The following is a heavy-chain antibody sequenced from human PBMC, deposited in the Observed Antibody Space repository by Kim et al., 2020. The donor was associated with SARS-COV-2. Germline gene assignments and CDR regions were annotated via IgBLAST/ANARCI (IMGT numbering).Heavy chain of an antibody. V-gene: IGHV3-53*01. Sequence: GGSLRLSCAASGFTVSSNYMSWVRQAPGKGLEWVSVIYSGGSTYYADSVKGRFTISRDNSKNTLYLQMNSLRAEDTAVYYCARAPIPAVGFLPWAGAFDIWGQGTMVTVSS. D-gene: IGHD2-2*01. CDR3: ARAPIPAVGFLPWAGAFDI. J-gene: IGHJ3*02. CDR2: IYSGGST. CDR1: GFTVSSNY.